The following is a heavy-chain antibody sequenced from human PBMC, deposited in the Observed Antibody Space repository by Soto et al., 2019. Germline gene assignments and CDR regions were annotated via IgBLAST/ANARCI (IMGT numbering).Heavy chain of an antibody. J-gene: IGHJ4*02. D-gene: IGHD2-2*01. CDR1: GDSGGFISSSSYH. Sequence: QRQLQEPGPGLVKPSETLSLTCTVSGDSGGFISSSSYHWGWIRHPPGKGLEWIGNVYYSGSTYYNPSPKCRVTISGDTSKHQFSLRLTSVTAADTAVYYCARHPPEGTLDYWGQGTMVTVSS. V-gene: IGHV4-39*01. CDR2: VYYSGST. CDR3: ARHPPEGTLDY.